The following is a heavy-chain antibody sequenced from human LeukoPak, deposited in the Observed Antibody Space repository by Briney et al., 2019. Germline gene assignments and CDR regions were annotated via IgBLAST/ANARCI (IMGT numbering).Heavy chain of an antibody. V-gene: IGHV3-23*01. J-gene: IGHJ4*02. Sequence: GGSLRLSCAASGFTFSSYWMSWVRQAPGKGLEWVSAISGSGGSTYYADSVKGRSTISRDNSKNTLYLQMNSLRAEDTAVYYCAKDRAPPGGWSDYYFDYWGQGTLVTVSS. CDR3: AKDRAPPGGWSDYYFDY. CDR1: GFTFSSYW. D-gene: IGHD2-15*01. CDR2: ISGSGGST.